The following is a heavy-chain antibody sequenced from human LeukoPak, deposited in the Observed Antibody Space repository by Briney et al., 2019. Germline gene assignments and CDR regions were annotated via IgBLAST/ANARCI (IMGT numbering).Heavy chain of an antibody. J-gene: IGHJ4*02. CDR1: GFTFSSYA. D-gene: IGHD6-19*01. Sequence: GRSLRLSCAASGFTFSSYAMHWVRQAPGKGLEYVSAISSNGGSTYYANSVKGRFTISRDNSKNTLYLQMGSLRAEDMAVYYCARDGSGAFDYWGQGTLVTVSS. CDR2: ISSNGGST. CDR3: ARDGSGAFDY. V-gene: IGHV3-64*01.